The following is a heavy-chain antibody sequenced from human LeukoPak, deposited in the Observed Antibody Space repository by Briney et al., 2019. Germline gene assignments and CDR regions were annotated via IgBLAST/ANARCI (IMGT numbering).Heavy chain of an antibody. CDR3: ASQYCGGDCKGPGAFDV. CDR2: VYNSGDT. CDR1: GGSMSAYF. Sequence: SETLSLTCTVSGGSMSAYFWSWIRQPPGKGLEWIGCVYNSGDTNYNPSLKSRLTISVDMSKNQFSLRLRSVTAADTAVYYCASQYCGGDCKGPGAFDVWGQGTMVAVTS. V-gene: IGHV4-59*08. J-gene: IGHJ3*01. D-gene: IGHD2-21*02.